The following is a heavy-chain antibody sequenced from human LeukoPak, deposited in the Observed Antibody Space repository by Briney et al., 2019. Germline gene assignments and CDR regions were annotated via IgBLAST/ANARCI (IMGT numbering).Heavy chain of an antibody. D-gene: IGHD3-10*01. Sequence: PSETLSLTCTVSGGSISSSSYYWGWIRQPPGKGLEWIGSTYYSGSTYYNPSLKSRVTISVDTSKNQFSLKLSSVTAADTAVYYCARQIYYGSGSYFSDKFDYWGQGTLVTVSS. CDR3: ARQIYYGSGSYFSDKFDY. CDR1: GGSISSSSYY. J-gene: IGHJ4*02. CDR2: TYYSGST. V-gene: IGHV4-39*01.